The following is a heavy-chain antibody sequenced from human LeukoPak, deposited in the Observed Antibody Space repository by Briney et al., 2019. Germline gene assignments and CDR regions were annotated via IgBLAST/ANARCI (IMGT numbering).Heavy chain of an antibody. CDR3: ARTSSGWYEGNHLGY. CDR1: GGTFSNYA. V-gene: IGHV1-69*04. CDR2: IIPIFGIA. D-gene: IGHD6-19*01. Sequence: ASVKVSCKASGGTFSNYAISWVRQAPGQGLEWMGRIIPIFGIANYAQKFQGRVTITADKSTSTAYMELSSLRSEDTAVYYCARTSSGWYEGNHLGYWGQGTLVTVSS. J-gene: IGHJ4*02.